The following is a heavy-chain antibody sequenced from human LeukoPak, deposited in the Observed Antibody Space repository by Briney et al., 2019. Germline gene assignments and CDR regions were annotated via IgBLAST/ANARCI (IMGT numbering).Heavy chain of an antibody. J-gene: IGHJ4*02. Sequence: GGSLRLSCAASGFTVSSNYMSWVRQAPGKGLEWVSAISGSGGSTYYADSVKGRFTISRDNSKNTLYLQMNSLRAEDTAVYYCAKDQIVVVVAAPADFDYWGQGTLVTVSS. CDR2: ISGSGGST. CDR3: AKDQIVVVVAAPADFDY. CDR1: GFTVSSNY. D-gene: IGHD2-15*01. V-gene: IGHV3-23*01.